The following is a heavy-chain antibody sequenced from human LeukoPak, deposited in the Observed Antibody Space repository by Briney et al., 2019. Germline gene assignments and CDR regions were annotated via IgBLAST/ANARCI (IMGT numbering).Heavy chain of an antibody. CDR2: IIPIFGTA. CDR1: GGTFSSYA. D-gene: IGHD3-9*01. Sequence: GASVKVSCKASGGTFSSYAISWVRQAPGQGLEWMGGIIPIFGTANYAQKFQGRVTITRDTSASTAYMELSSLRSEDTAVYYCARATLEYFDWSTHDYWGQGTLVTVSS. CDR3: ARATLEYFDWSTHDY. J-gene: IGHJ4*02. V-gene: IGHV1-69*05.